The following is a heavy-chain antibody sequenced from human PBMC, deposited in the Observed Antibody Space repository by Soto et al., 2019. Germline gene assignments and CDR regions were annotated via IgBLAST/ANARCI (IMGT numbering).Heavy chain of an antibody. V-gene: IGHV3-33*01. Sequence: XECLKLSCATCGFTVSNYGMHWVRLAPGKGLEWVAVTRHDGTNKYYADSVKGRCTISRDNSKNTVHLQMNSLRGEDTAVYYCERDLSGPLDYWGQGTLVTVSS. CDR2: TRHDGTNK. J-gene: IGHJ4*02. CDR3: ERDLSGPLDY. CDR1: GFTVSNYG.